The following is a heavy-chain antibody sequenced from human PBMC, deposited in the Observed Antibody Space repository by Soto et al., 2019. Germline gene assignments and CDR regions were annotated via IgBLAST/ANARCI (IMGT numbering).Heavy chain of an antibody. CDR1: GFTFSSYS. V-gene: IGHV3-21*01. Sequence: GGSLRLSCAASGFTFSSYSMNWVRQAPGKGLEWVSSIFISSSYIYYADSVKVRFTISRDNAKNSLYLQMNSLRADDTAVYYCARVPYGGSYWREFDYWGQGTLVTVSS. D-gene: IGHD1-26*01. CDR2: IFISSSYI. CDR3: ARVPYGGSYWREFDY. J-gene: IGHJ4*02.